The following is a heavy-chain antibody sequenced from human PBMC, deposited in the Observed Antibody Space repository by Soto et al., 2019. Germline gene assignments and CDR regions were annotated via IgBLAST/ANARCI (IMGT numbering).Heavy chain of an antibody. CDR3: ARHFDVDPSLDQYYFDL. J-gene: IGHJ2*01. V-gene: IGHV4-4*07. Sequence: QVQLQESGPGLVKPSETLSLTCTVSGVSITPYFWSWIRQPAGKAPEWVGHIYASGRTPYNPSLTGRVTRFVSQTQVSLRLTSVTAADTAVYYCARHFDVDPSLDQYYFDLWGRGALVTVSS. D-gene: IGHD3-9*01. CDR1: GVSITPYF. CDR2: IYASGRT.